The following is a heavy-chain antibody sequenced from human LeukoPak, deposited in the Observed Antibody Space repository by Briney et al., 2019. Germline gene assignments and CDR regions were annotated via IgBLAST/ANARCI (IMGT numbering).Heavy chain of an antibody. D-gene: IGHD1-26*01. CDR2: MSGSGDST. CDR3: AKDNYTDSYYPFDY. J-gene: IGHJ4*02. CDR1: GIPLRGYA. Sequence: PGGSLRLSCAGAGIPLRGYAMSWVRQAPVKGLEWVSAMSGSGDSTLYADSVRGRFTISRDDSKNTLYLQMNNLRVEDTAVYYCAKDNYTDSYYPFDYWGQGTLVTVSS. V-gene: IGHV3-23*01.